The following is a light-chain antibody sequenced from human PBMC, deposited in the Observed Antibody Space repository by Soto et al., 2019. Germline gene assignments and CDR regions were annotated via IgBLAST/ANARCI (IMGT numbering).Light chain of an antibody. J-gene: IGKJ1*01. CDR1: QSVSSTF. Sequence: EIELTQSPGTLSLSPGERATLSCRASQSVSSTFLAWYQQKPGQAPRLLIYDASSRATGIPDRFSGSGSGTDFTLTISRLDPEDFAVYYCQQSGSSRTFGQGTKVDIK. CDR3: QQSGSSRT. CDR2: DAS. V-gene: IGKV3-20*01.